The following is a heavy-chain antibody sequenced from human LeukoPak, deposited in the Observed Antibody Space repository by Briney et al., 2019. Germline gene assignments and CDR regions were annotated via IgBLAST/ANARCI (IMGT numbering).Heavy chain of an antibody. D-gene: IGHD3-10*01. CDR3: AADPRFVDDAFDI. CDR2: IVVGSGNT. Sequence: SVKVSCKASGFTFTSSAMQWVRQARGQRLEWRGWIVVGSGNTNYAQKFQERVTINRDMSTSTAYMELSSLRSEDTAVYYCAADPRFVDDAFDIWGQGTMVTVSS. CDR1: GFTFTSSA. V-gene: IGHV1-58*02. J-gene: IGHJ3*02.